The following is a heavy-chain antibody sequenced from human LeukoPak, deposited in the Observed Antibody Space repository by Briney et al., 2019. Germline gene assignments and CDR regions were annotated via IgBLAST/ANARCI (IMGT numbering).Heavy chain of an antibody. V-gene: IGHV5-51*01. J-gene: IGHJ4*02. CDR2: IYPGDSDT. CDR3: ARYTDHYYFDY. CDR1: GYSFTSYW. Sequence: GESLKISCKGSGYSFTSYWIGWVRQMPGEGLEWMGIIYPGDSDTRYSPSFQGQVTISADKSISTAYLQWSSLNTSDTAIYYCARYTDHYYFDYWGRGTLVTVSS. D-gene: IGHD1-1*01.